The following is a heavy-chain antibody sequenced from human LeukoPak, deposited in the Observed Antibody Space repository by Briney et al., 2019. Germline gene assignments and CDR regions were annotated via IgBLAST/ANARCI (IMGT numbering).Heavy chain of an antibody. D-gene: IGHD3-22*01. CDR2: ISGSGGST. Sequence: GGSLRLSCAASGFTFSSYAMSWVRQAPGKGLEWVSAISGSGGSTYYADSVKGRFTISRDNSKNTLYLQMNSLRAEDTAVYYCAKDLTYDSSGYYYQGFDYWGQGTLVTVSS. CDR1: GFTFSSYA. CDR3: AKDLTYDSSGYYYQGFDY. J-gene: IGHJ4*02. V-gene: IGHV3-23*01.